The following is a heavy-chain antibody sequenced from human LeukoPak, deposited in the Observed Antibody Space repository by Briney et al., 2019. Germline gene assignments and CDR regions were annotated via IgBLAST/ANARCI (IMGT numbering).Heavy chain of an antibody. V-gene: IGHV4-61*01. D-gene: IGHD5-18*01. CDR2: IYYSGST. Sequence: SETLSLTCTVSGGSVSSGSYYWSWLRQPPGKGLERIGYIYYSGSTNYNPSLKSRVTISVDTSKNQFSLKLSSVTAADTAVYYCARGGYSYGPPHFDLWGRGTLVTVSS. J-gene: IGHJ2*01. CDR3: ARGGYSYGPPHFDL. CDR1: GGSVSSGSYY.